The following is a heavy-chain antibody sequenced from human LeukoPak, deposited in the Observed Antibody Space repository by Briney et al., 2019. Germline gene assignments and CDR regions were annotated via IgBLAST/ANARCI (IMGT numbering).Heavy chain of an antibody. CDR1: GFIVSENY. CDR2: LYSGGTT. CDR3: AQDIPIEQVPGLGPGY. J-gene: IGHJ4*02. V-gene: IGHV3-66*01. D-gene: IGHD3-22*01. Sequence: GGALRLSCAASGFIVSENYMRWVRQAPGKEGEGVWALYSGGTTQYADSVEGRFTISRDSSRNTVYLQMNSLRTEDTAVYFCAQDIPIEQVPGLGPGYWGQGTLVTVSS.